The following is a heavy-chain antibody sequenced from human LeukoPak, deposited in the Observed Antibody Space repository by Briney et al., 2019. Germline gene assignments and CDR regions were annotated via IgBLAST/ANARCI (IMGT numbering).Heavy chain of an antibody. J-gene: IGHJ3*02. CDR1: GYTFAAYY. D-gene: IGHD5-18*01. Sequence: ASVKVSCKASGYTFAAYYMYWVRQAPGQGLEWMGWINPNSGGTNYAQKFQGRVTMTRDTSISTAYMELSRLRSDDTAVYYCARSRGYSFLGAFDIWGQGTMVTVSS. V-gene: IGHV1-2*02. CDR3: ARSRGYSFLGAFDI. CDR2: INPNSGGT.